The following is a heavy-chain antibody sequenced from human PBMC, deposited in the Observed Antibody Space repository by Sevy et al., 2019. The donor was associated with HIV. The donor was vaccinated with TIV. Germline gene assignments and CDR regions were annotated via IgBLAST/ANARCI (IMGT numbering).Heavy chain of an antibody. J-gene: IGHJ4*02. CDR2: IDPSDSYT. CDR3: ARYRYSSSPY. CDR1: GYSLTSYW. V-gene: IGHV5-10-1*01. D-gene: IGHD6-6*01. Sequence: GESLKISCKGSGYSLTSYWISWVRQMPGKGLEWMGRIDPSDSYTNYSPSFQGHVTISVDKSISTAYLQWSSLKASDTAMYYCARYRYSSSPYWGQGTLVTVSS.